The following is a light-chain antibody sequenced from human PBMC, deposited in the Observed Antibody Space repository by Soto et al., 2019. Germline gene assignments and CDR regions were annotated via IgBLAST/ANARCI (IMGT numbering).Light chain of an antibody. CDR1: QSVSSSY. J-gene: IGKJ5*01. CDR3: QQYGSSPYT. V-gene: IGKV3-20*01. Sequence: SPCTLSLSPGERATLSCRASQSVSSSYLAWYQQKPGQAPRLLIYGASSRATGIPDRFSGSGSGTDFTLTISRLEPEDFAVYYCQQYGSSPYTFGQGTRLEIK. CDR2: GAS.